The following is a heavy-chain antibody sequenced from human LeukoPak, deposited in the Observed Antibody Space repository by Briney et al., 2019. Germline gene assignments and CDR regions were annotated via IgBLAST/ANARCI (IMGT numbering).Heavy chain of an antibody. CDR2: IYRGGST. V-gene: IGHV3-53*01. Sequence: GGSLRLSCAASGFTVSSTYMSWVRQAPVKGLEWVSVIYRGGSTYYADSVKGRFTISRDNSKNALYLQMNSLRADDTAVYYCAKDRGGGSGSSVVFDSWGQGTLVTVSS. J-gene: IGHJ4*02. CDR1: GFTVSSTY. CDR3: AKDRGGGSGSSVVFDS. D-gene: IGHD3-10*01.